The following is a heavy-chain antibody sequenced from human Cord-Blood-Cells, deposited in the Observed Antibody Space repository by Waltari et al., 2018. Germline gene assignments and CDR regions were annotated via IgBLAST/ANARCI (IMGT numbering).Heavy chain of an antibody. J-gene: IGHJ5*02. D-gene: IGHD3-10*01. V-gene: IGHV4-39*01. Sequence: QLQLQESGPGLVKPSETLSLTCTVSGGSISSSSYYWGWIRQPPGKGLEWIGSIYYSGSTYYNPSLKSRVTISVDTSKNQFSLKLSSVTAADTAVYYCARQRGWGFRGWFDPWGQGTLVTVSS. CDR3: ARQRGWGFRGWFDP. CDR2: IYYSGST. CDR1: GGSISSSSYY.